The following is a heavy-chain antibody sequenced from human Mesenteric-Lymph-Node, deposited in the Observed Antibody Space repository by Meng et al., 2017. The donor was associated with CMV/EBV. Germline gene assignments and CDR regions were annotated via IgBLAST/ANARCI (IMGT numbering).Heavy chain of an antibody. J-gene: IGHJ3*01. Sequence: ASVKVSCKASGNTFRYYYIHWVRQAPGQGLEWMGWINLNSGGTDYSQKFQGRVTMTRDTSINTAYMEVSRLRPDDTAIYYCVSGDDDADTLDVWGQGTMVTVSS. V-gene: IGHV1-2*02. CDR2: INLNSGGT. CDR3: VSGDDDADTLDV. D-gene: IGHD4-17*01. CDR1: GNTFRYYY.